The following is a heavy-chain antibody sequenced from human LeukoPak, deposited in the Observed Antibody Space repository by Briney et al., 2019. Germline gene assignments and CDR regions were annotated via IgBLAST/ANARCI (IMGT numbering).Heavy chain of an antibody. V-gene: IGHV1-69*01. CDR2: IIPIFGTA. CDR3: ARDGRIGRNYYDSSGPVYYYYGMDV. J-gene: IGHJ6*02. D-gene: IGHD3-22*01. CDR1: GGTFSSYA. Sequence: GSSVKVSCKASGGTFSSYAISWVRQAPGQGPEWMGGIIPIFGTANYAQKFQGRVTITADESTSTAYMELSSLRSEDTAVYYCARDGRIGRNYYDSSGPVYYYYGMDVWGQGTTVTVSS.